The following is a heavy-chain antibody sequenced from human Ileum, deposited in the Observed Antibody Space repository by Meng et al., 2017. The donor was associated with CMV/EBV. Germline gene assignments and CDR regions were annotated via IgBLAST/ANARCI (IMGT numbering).Heavy chain of an antibody. CDR1: GDSFTSLG. CDR2: INGGNGDT. V-gene: IGHV1-3*01. Sequence: GDSFTSLGMHWVRQTPGQKLEWMGYINGGNGDTAFSPKAQGRVTITRDTSASTAYMELNNLRSEDTGIYYCARSGDPGITVTGAFDIWGQGTLVTVSS. CDR3: ARSGDPGITVTGAFDI. D-gene: IGHD6-19*01. J-gene: IGHJ4*02.